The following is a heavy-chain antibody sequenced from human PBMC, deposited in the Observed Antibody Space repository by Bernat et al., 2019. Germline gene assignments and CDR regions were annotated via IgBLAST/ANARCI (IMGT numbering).Heavy chain of an antibody. V-gene: IGHV3-66*01. CDR2: IYSGGST. D-gene: IGHD6-6*01. CDR3: ARDRGSSGYYYYAMDV. CDR1: GFTVSSNY. Sequence: EVQLVESGGGLVQPGGSLRLSCAASGFTVSSNYMSWVRQAPGKGLEWVSIIYSGGSTYFADSVKGSFTISRDNSKNPLYLQMNSLRTEDTAVYYCARDRGSSGYYYYAMDVWGQGTTVTVSS. J-gene: IGHJ6*02.